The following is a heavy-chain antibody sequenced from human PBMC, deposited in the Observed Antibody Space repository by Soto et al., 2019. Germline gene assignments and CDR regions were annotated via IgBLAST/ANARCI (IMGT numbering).Heavy chain of an antibody. CDR2: ISGSGGGT. D-gene: IGHD3-22*01. CDR3: AKNGPVDGYFEAFDH. Sequence: EVQLLDSGGGLVQPGGSLRLSCAASGFTFSSNAMTWVRQAPGKGLEWVSSISGSGGGTYYADSVKGRFSISRDNSKSTLYLQMDSLRAEDTAVYYCAKNGPVDGYFEAFDHRGQGTLVTVSS. CDR1: GFTFSSNA. V-gene: IGHV3-23*01. J-gene: IGHJ4*02.